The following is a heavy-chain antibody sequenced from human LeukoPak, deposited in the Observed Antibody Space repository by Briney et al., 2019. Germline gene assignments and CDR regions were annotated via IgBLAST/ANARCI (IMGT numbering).Heavy chain of an antibody. CDR2: IWNDGNKK. V-gene: IGHV3-33*07. CDR1: GFTFRASG. D-gene: IGHD3/OR15-3a*01. Sequence: GGSLRLSCAASGFTFRASGMYWVRQAPGKGLEWVAMIWNDGNKKNHAASVKGRFVISRDNSRDTLYLQMNSLRAEDTAVYYCAKGEFWTGQAEYFQHWGQGTLVTVSS. CDR3: AKGEFWTGQAEYFQH. J-gene: IGHJ1*01.